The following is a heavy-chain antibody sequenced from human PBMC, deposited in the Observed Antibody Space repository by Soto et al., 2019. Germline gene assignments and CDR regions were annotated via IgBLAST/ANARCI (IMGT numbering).Heavy chain of an antibody. V-gene: IGHV1-18*01. CDR1: GYTFNSYG. CDR3: ARDQGSRSYYEFDY. J-gene: IGHJ4*02. Sequence: QVQLGQSGAEVKQSGASVKVSCKASGYTFNSYGISWVRQAPGQVLEWMGWISSYNGNTNYAQKFQGRVTMTTDTSTSTAYRELRSLRSDDTAVYYGARDQGSRSYYEFDYWGQGTLVTVSS. CDR2: ISSYNGNT. D-gene: IGHD3-10*01.